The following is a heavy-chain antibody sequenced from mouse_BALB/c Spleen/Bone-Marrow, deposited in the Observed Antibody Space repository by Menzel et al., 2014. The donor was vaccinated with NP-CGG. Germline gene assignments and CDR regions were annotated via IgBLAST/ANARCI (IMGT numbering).Heavy chain of an antibody. CDR2: ISSGSSTI. CDR3: ARGNYEFSFYYAMDY. V-gene: IGHV5-17*02. CDR1: GFTFSSFG. Sequence: EVKLEESGGGLVQPGGSRKLSCAASGFTFSSFGMHWVRQAPEKGLEWVAYISSGSSTIYYADTVTGRFTISRDNPKNTLFLQMTSLRSEDTAIYYCARGNYEFSFYYAMDYWGQGTSVTVSS. D-gene: IGHD1-1*01. J-gene: IGHJ4*01.